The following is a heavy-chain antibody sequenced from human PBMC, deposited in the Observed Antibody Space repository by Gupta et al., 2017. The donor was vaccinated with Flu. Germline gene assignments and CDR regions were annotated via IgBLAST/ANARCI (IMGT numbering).Heavy chain of an antibody. D-gene: IGHD3-10*01. CDR3: AMGISYTSRGYYMDG. CDR2: VIGSGEIK. Sequence: EVQLLESGGGLVQPGGSLRLSCAGSGFTFNTYAMTWVRQAPGKGLEWVAAVIGSGEIKYYADAGKGRFTISRDNSKNTLYLHMSSLRAEDTAGYYCAMGISYTSRGYYMDGWGKGTTITVSS. J-gene: IGHJ6*03. V-gene: IGHV3-23*01. CDR1: GFTFNTYA.